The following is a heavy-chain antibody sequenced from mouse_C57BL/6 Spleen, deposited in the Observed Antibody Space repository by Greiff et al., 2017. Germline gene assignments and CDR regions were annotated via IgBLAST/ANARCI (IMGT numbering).Heavy chain of an antibody. Sequence: QVQLQQSGPELVKPGASVKISCKASGYAFSSSWMNWVKQRPGKGLEWIGRIYPGDGDTNYNGKFKGKATLTADKSSSTACMQLSRLTSEDSAVXCCARGGVGNLYFDYWGQGTTLTVSS. V-gene: IGHV1-82*01. D-gene: IGHD2-1*01. J-gene: IGHJ2*01. CDR2: IYPGDGDT. CDR1: GYAFSSSW. CDR3: ARGGVGNLYFDY.